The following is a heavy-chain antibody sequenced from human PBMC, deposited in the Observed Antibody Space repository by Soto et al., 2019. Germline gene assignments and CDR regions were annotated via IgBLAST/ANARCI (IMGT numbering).Heavy chain of an antibody. CDR3: ARWWSGSRQGFDP. V-gene: IGHV4-31*03. Sequence: QVQLQESGPGLVKPSQTLSLTCTVSGGSISSGDYYWSWIRQHPGKGLEWIGYIYYSGSTYYNPPPSWRVAXSXDXXKHEFSLKLSSVTAADTAVYFCARWWSGSRQGFDPWGQGTLVTVSS. D-gene: IGHD3-3*01. CDR1: GGSISSGDYY. J-gene: IGHJ5*02. CDR2: IYYSGST.